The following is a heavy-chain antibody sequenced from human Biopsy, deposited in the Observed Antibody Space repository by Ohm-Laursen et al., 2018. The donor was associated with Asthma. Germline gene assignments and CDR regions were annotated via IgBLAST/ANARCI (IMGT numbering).Heavy chain of an antibody. V-gene: IGHV3-53*01. CDR3: ARGDSSGWSHYYFDY. CDR1: GFTFSSFG. CDR2: IYSGGTS. Sequence: SLRLSCSASGFTFSSFGMHWVRQAPGKGLEWVSVIYSGGTSHTADSVRGRFTISRDFSKNTLHLQMHSLRVEDTPVYYCARGDSSGWSHYYFDYWGQGTLVTVSS. D-gene: IGHD6-19*01. J-gene: IGHJ4*02.